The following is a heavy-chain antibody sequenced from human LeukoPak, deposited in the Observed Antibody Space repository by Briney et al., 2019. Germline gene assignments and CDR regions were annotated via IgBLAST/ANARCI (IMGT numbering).Heavy chain of an antibody. D-gene: IGHD5/OR15-5a*01. V-gene: IGHV4-39*01. Sequence: SVTLPLTCTGCGGCISSSSYYWGWIRQPPGKGLEWIVSIYSTGPTYYSPSLKSPLTISVHTSNTQFSLKLSSVTAAHTAVYYCARHPLVSGAFDIWSQGIMVTVSS. J-gene: IGHJ3*02. CDR3: ARHPLVSGAFDI. CDR2: IYSTGPT. CDR1: GGCISSSSYY.